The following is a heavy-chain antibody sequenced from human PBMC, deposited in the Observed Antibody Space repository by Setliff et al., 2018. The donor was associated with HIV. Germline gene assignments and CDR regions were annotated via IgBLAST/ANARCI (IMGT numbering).Heavy chain of an antibody. J-gene: IGHJ4*02. CDR1: GGSFSGFY. CDR3: ARGLLRRRGIDY. Sequence: SETLSLTCAVYGGSFSGFYWNWICQAPGKGLEWIGEINHSRRTKYNPSLKSRVTISVDTSKNQFSLKLSSVIAADTAVYYCARGLLRRRGIDYWGQGTLVTVSS. D-gene: IGHD3-22*01. V-gene: IGHV4-34*01. CDR2: INHSRRT.